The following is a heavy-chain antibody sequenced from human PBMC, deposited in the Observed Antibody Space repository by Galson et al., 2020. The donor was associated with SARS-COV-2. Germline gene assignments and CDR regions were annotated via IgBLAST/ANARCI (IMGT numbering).Heavy chain of an antibody. V-gene: IGHV6-1*01. CDR1: GDTVSSNSVG. J-gene: IGHJ4*02. CDR2: TFFRSKWYY. CDR3: SRGYRDAFDN. D-gene: IGHD4-4*01. Sequence: SQTLSLTCAISGDTVSSNSVGWHWIRQSPARGPEWLGRTFFRSKWYYDYAVSVKSRITINPDTSKNQLSLQLNSVTPEDTAVYYCSRGYRDAFDNWDQGILVTVSS.